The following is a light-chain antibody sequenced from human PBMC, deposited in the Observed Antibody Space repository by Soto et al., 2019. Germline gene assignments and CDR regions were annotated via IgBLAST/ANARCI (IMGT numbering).Light chain of an antibody. Sequence: SVLTQPASVSGSPGQSIDISCTGSSSDIGIYKYVSWYQQHPGKVPKLIIYEVTNRPSGVSNRFSGSKSGNTASLTISGLQAEDEADYYCSSYTTSSTRVFGPGTKVTVL. CDR1: SSDIGIYKY. V-gene: IGLV2-14*01. J-gene: IGLJ1*01. CDR2: EVT. CDR3: SSYTTSSTRV.